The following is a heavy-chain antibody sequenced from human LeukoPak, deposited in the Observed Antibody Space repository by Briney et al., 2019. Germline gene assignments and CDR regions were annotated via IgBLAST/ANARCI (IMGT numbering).Heavy chain of an antibody. V-gene: IGHV3-7*04. D-gene: IGHD5-12*01. CDR3: ARGGYRYEY. CDR1: GFTFSSYW. J-gene: IGHJ4*02. Sequence: GGSLRLSCAASGFTFSSYWMSWVRPAPGKGLEWVANIKEDGSEKKYYEDSVKGRFTISRDNTKKSLYLQMNSLRAEDTAMYYCARGGYRYEYWGQGTLVTVSS. CDR2: IKEDGSEKK.